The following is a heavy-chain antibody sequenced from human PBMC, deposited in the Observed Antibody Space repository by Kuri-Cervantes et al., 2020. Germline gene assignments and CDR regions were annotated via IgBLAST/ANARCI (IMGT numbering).Heavy chain of an antibody. CDR2: MNPNSGNT. CDR1: GYTFTSYD. J-gene: IGHJ4*02. CDR3: ATVRSGSGSLSSFDY. Sequence: GGSLRLSCKGSGYTFTSYDINWVRQATGQGLEWMGWMNPNSGNTGYAQKFQGRVTMTRNTSISTAYMELSSLRSGDTAVYYCATVRSGSGSLSSFDYWGQGTLVTVSS. D-gene: IGHD3-10*01. V-gene: IGHV1-8*01.